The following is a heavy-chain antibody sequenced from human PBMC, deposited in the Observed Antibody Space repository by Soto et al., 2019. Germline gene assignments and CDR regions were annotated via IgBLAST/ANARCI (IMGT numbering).Heavy chain of an antibody. CDR1: GYTFTNFG. J-gene: IGHJ4*02. V-gene: IGHV1-18*01. D-gene: IGHD4-17*01. CDR3: ARNLYGEFDY. CDR2: ISVYDGTT. Sequence: ASVKVSCKASGYTFTNFGISWVRQAPGQGLEWMGWISVYDGTTNYAQNLQGRVTMTTDTSPNTAYMDPRSLRSDDTAVYYCARNLYGEFDYWGQGTLVTVSS.